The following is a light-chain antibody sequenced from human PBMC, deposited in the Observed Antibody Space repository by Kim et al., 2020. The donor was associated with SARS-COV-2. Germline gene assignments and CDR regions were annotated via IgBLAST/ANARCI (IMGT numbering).Light chain of an antibody. CDR2: DAS. J-gene: IGKJ5*01. CDR1: QSVSSY. CDR3: QQRSNWPPIT. Sequence: SPGERATLSCRTSQSVSSYLAWYQQKPGQAPRLLIYDASNRATVIPARFSGSGSETDFTLTISSLEPEDFAVYYCQQRSNWPPITFGQGTRLEIK. V-gene: IGKV3-11*01.